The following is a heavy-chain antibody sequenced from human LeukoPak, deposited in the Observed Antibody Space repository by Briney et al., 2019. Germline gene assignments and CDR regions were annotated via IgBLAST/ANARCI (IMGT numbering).Heavy chain of an antibody. J-gene: IGHJ4*02. Sequence: SETLSLTCAVSGGSFSGYYWSWIRQPPGKGLEWIGEINHSGSTNYNPSLKSRVTISVDTSKNQFSLKLSSVPAADTAVYYCARVSYDFWSGYYTFFDYWGQGTLVTVSS. V-gene: IGHV4-34*01. D-gene: IGHD3-3*01. CDR1: GGSFSGYY. CDR3: ARVSYDFWSGYYTFFDY. CDR2: INHSGST.